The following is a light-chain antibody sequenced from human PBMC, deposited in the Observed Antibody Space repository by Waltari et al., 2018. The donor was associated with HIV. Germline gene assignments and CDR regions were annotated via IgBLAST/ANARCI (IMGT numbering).Light chain of an antibody. J-gene: IGKJ4*01. CDR1: RSILSSSDNRNY. CDR2: WAS. V-gene: IGKV4-1*01. Sequence: DIVMTKSPDSLPVSLGQRATINCTSSRSILSSSDNRNYLAWYQQKPRQPPRLLISWASTRESGVPDRFSGSGSGTDFALTISRLQAEDVAVYHCQQYLRSPPTFGGGTKVEIK. CDR3: QQYLRSPPT.